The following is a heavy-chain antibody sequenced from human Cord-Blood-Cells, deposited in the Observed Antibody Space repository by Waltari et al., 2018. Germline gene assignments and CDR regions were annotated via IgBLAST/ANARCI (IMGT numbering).Heavy chain of an antibody. Sequence: EVQLVESGGGLVKPGGSLRLSCAASGFTFSSYSMNWVRLAPGKGLEWVSSISSSSSYIYYADSVKGRFTISRDNAKNSLYLQMNSLRAEDTAVYYCAREIYIDTTYYYDSSGYPLYYYYYGMDVWGQGTTVTVSS. J-gene: IGHJ6*02. D-gene: IGHD3-22*01. CDR2: ISSSSSYI. CDR3: AREIYIDTTYYYDSSGYPLYYYYYGMDV. V-gene: IGHV3-21*01. CDR1: GFTFSSYS.